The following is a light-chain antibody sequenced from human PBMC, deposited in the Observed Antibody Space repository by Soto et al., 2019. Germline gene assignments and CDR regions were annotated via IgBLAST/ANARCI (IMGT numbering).Light chain of an antibody. CDR3: QLYYSAFPFT. J-gene: IGKJ3*01. Sequence: DIVMTQSPDSLAVSLGERATINCKSSQSVLSTSNNKNYLAWYQQKPGQPPKLLIYWASIRESGVPDRFSGSGSGTDFTLTISSLQAEDAAIYSCQLYYSAFPFTFGPGTKVDVK. CDR2: WAS. V-gene: IGKV4-1*01. CDR1: QSVLSTSNNKNY.